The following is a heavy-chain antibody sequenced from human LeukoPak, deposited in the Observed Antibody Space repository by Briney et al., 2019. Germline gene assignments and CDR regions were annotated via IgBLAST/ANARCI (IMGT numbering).Heavy chain of an antibody. CDR2: IKQDGSEK. CDR3: ARDAFRAAAGEGYYYYYYMDV. CDR1: GFTFSSYW. J-gene: IGHJ6*03. V-gene: IGHV3-7*01. D-gene: IGHD6-13*01. Sequence: GGSLRLSCAASGFTFSSYWMSWVRQAPGKGLEGVANIKQDGSEKYYVDSVKGRFTISRDNAKNSLYLQMNSLRAEDTAVYYCARDAFRAAAGEGYYYYYYMDVWGKGTTVTVSS.